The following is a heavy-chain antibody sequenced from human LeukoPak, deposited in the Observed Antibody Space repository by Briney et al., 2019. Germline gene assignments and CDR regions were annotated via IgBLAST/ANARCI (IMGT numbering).Heavy chain of an antibody. CDR1: GGSISSSTYY. D-gene: IGHD3-9*01. CDR3: ARLNVLRYFDWLQARYYYYYYMDV. J-gene: IGHJ6*03. Sequence: SETLSLTCNVSGGSISSSTYYWGWIRQPPGKGLEWIGSMYYSGSTNYNPSLKSRVTMSVDTSKNQFSLKLSSVTAADTAVYYCARLNVLRYFDWLQARYYYYYYMDVWGKGTTVTISS. V-gene: IGHV4-39*07. CDR2: MYYSGST.